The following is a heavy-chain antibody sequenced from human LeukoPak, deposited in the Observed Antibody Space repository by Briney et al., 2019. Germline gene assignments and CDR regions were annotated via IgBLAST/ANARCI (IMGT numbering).Heavy chain of an antibody. V-gene: IGHV4-34*01. CDR2: INHSGST. CDR3: ARVFEYSSSYVDV. J-gene: IGHJ6*04. D-gene: IGHD6-6*01. CDR1: GGSFSGYY. Sequence: SETLSLTCAVYGGSFSGYYWSWIRQPPGKGLEWIGEINHSGSTNYNPSLKSRVTISVDTSKNQFSLKLSSVTAADTAVYYCARVFEYSSSYVDVWGKGTTVTVSS.